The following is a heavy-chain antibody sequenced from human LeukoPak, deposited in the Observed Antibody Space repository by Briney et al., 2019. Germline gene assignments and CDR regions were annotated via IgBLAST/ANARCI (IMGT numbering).Heavy chain of an antibody. Sequence: ASVKVSCKASGYTFTSYYMHWVRQAPGQGLEWMGIINPSGGSTSYAQKFQGRVTMTRDMSTSTVYMELSSLRSEDTAVYYCARDGSTYCGGDCYSSFDPWGQGTLVTVSS. CDR1: GYTFTSYY. V-gene: IGHV1-46*01. D-gene: IGHD2-21*02. J-gene: IGHJ5*02. CDR3: ARDGSTYCGGDCYSSFDP. CDR2: INPSGGST.